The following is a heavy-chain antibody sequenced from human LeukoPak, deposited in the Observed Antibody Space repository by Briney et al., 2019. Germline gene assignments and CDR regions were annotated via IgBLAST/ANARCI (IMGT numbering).Heavy chain of an antibody. CDR1: GGSISSYY. CDR2: IYYSGST. J-gene: IGHJ4*02. Sequence: SETLSLTCTVSGGSISSYYWSWIRQPPGKGLEWIGSIYYSGSTYYNPSLKSRVTISVDTSKNQFSLKLSSVTAADTAVYYCARMVPEYSSSWDGLFDYWGQGTLVTVSS. D-gene: IGHD6-13*01. V-gene: IGHV4-39*01. CDR3: ARMVPEYSSSWDGLFDY.